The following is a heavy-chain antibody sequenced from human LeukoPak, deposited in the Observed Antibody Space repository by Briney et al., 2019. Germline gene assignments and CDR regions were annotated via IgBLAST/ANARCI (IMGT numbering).Heavy chain of an antibody. D-gene: IGHD6-25*01. CDR3: ARLQRSYHYYYMDV. CDR1: GGSISSYY. Sequence: PSETLSLTCTVSGGSISSYYWSWIRQPPGKGLEWIGEINHSGSTNYNPSLKSRVTISVDTSKNQFSLKLSSVTAADTAVYYCARLQRSYHYYYMDVWDKGTTVTISS. CDR2: INHSGST. J-gene: IGHJ6*03. V-gene: IGHV4-34*01.